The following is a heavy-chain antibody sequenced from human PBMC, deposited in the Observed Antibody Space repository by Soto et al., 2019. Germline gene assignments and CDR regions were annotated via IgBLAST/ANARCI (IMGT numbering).Heavy chain of an antibody. CDR1: GFAFSSYW. Sequence: EVQLVESGGGLVQPGGSLRLSCAASGFAFSSYWMHWVRQVPGKGPVWVSRISSDERNATYADSVKGRFTISRDNAKNTLHLQMNGLTDEDTAVYYCIKASTVAGVGGYRWGQGTLVTVSS. CDR3: IKASTVAGVGGYR. D-gene: IGHD6-19*01. CDR2: ISSDERNA. V-gene: IGHV3-74*03. J-gene: IGHJ4*02.